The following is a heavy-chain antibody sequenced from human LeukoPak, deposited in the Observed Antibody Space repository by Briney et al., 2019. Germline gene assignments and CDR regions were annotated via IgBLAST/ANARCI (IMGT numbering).Heavy chain of an antibody. V-gene: IGHV4-59*01. CDR3: ARVLKPTTILYYYFGMDV. CDR2: IYYSGST. D-gene: IGHD3-9*01. CDR1: GGSISSYY. Sequence: SETLSLTCAVSGGSISSYYWSWIRQPPGKGLEWIGYIYYSGSTNCNPSLKSRVTISVDTSKNQFSLKLSSVTAADTAVYYCARVLKPTTILYYYFGMDVWGQGTTVTVSS. J-gene: IGHJ6*02.